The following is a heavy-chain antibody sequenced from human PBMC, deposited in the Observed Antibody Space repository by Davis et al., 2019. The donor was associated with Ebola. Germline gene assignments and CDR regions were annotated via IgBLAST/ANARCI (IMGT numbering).Heavy chain of an antibody. CDR3: ARGSGDCGGDCYIYYYYGMDV. CDR2: ISYSGST. J-gene: IGHJ6*02. D-gene: IGHD2-21*01. V-gene: IGHV4-39*07. CDR1: GGSISSSSYY. Sequence: SETLSLTCTVSGGSISSSSYYWGWIRQPPGKGLEWIGSISYSGSTNYNPSLKSRVTISVDTSKNQFSLKLSSVTAADTAVYYCARGSGDCGGDCYIYYYYGMDVWGQGTTVTVSS.